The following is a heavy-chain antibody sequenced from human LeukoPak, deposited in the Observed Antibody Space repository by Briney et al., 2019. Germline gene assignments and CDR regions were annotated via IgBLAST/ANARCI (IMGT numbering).Heavy chain of an antibody. CDR2: ISSSSSYI. V-gene: IGHV3-21*04. CDR1: GITFSSYG. CDR3: AKIPQVATYTVPNFDF. J-gene: IGHJ4*02. D-gene: IGHD3-16*01. Sequence: GGSLRLSCAASGITFSSYGMSWVRQAPGKGLEWVSSISSSSSYIYYADSVKGRFTISRDNAKNSLYLQMNSLRAEDTAVYYCAKIPQVATYTVPNFDFWGQGTLVTVSS.